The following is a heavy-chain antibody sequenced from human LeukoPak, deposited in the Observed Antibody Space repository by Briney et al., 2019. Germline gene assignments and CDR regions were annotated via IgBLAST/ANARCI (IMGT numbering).Heavy chain of an antibody. CDR3: ARDGQWLAISPNYFDY. Sequence: GGSLRLSCAASGFTFSSYGMHWVRQAPGKGLEWVAVIWYDGSNKYYAGSVKGRFTISRDNSKNTLYLQMNSLRAEDTAVYYCARDGQWLAISPNYFDYWGQGTLVTVSS. CDR2: IWYDGSNK. CDR1: GFTFSSYG. D-gene: IGHD6-19*01. V-gene: IGHV3-33*01. J-gene: IGHJ4*02.